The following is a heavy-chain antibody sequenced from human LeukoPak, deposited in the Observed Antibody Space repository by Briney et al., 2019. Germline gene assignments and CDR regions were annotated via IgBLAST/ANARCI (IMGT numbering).Heavy chain of an antibody. D-gene: IGHD6-19*01. CDR3: AGSTAVAGTAFDY. J-gene: IGHJ4*02. V-gene: IGHV3-64*01. CDR2: ISSNGGST. CDR1: GFTFSSYA. Sequence: GGSLRLSCAASGFTFSSYAMHWVRQAPGKGLEYVSAISSNGGSTYYANSVKGRFTISRDNSKNTLYLQMGSLRAEDMAVYYCAGSTAVAGTAFDYWGQGTLVTVSS.